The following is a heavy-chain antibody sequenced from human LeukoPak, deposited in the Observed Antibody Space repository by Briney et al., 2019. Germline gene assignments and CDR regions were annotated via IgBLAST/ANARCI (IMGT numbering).Heavy chain of an antibody. V-gene: IGHV1-2*02. D-gene: IGHD6-6*01. CDR3: ARDLIAAPPLLSPRTDY. J-gene: IGHJ4*02. Sequence: GASVKVSCKASGYTFTGYYMHWVRQAPGQGLEWMGWINPNSGGTNYAQKFQGRVTMTRDTSISTAYMELSRLRSDDTAVYYCARDLIAAPPLLSPRTDYWGQGTLVTVSS. CDR2: INPNSGGT. CDR1: GYTFTGYY.